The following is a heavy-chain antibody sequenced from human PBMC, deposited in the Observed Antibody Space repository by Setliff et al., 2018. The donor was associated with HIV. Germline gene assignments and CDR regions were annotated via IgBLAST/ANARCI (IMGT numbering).Heavy chain of an antibody. J-gene: IGHJ3*02. CDR1: AYSISSGYY. V-gene: IGHV4-38-2*01. CDR3: AGITVVTPYSVGPNDVFDI. CDR2: IYHSGST. Sequence: SETLSLTCAVSAYSISSGYYWGWIRQPPGKGLEWIGSIYHSGSTYYNPSLKSRVTISVDTSKNQFSLKLNSVTAADTAVYYCAGITVVTPYSVGPNDVFDIWGQGTMVTVS. D-gene: IGHD2-21*02.